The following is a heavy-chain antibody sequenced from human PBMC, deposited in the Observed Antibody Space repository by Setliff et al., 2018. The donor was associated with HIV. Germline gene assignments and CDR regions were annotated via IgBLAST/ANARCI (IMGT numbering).Heavy chain of an antibody. D-gene: IGHD3-9*01. CDR1: GGSFSGYY. J-gene: IGHJ3*01. CDR2: INHSGST. CDR3: VRLFITDGTTSSSFDL. Sequence: SETLSLTCAVYGGSFSGYYWSWIRQPPGKGLEWIGEINHSGSTNYNPSLKSRVTISVDTSKNQFSVTLTSVTEADTAVYYCVRLFITDGTTSSSFDLWGQGTVVTVS. V-gene: IGHV4-34*01.